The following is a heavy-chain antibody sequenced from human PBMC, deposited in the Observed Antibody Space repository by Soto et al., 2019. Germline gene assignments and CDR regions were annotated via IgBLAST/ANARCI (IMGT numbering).Heavy chain of an antibody. V-gene: IGHV4-39*01. J-gene: IGHJ5*02. CDR1: GGSITSSGSA. Sequence: SETLSLTCNASGGSITSSGSAWGWIRQSPGKGLEWIGTIDYSGNIYYIPSLRSRVTLSVDTSKNQFSLKLTSVTAADTAVYYCARLEGYCSGGTCYRTSGWFDPWGQGTPVTVSS. D-gene: IGHD2-15*01. CDR3: ARLEGYCSGGTCYRTSGWFDP. CDR2: IDYSGNI.